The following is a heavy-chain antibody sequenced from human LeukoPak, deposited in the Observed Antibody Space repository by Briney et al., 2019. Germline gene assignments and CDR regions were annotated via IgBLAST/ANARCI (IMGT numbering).Heavy chain of an antibody. D-gene: IGHD4-17*01. CDR1: GYTFTRHY. Sequence: GASVKVSCKASGYTFTRHYMHWVRQAPGQGLEWMGIINPSGGSTGYAQKFQGRVTMTRDTSTSTVYMELSSLRSEDTAVYYCARSQGGYGDYYDYWGQGTLVTVSS. CDR2: INPSGGST. V-gene: IGHV1-46*01. CDR3: ARSQGGYGDYYDY. J-gene: IGHJ4*02.